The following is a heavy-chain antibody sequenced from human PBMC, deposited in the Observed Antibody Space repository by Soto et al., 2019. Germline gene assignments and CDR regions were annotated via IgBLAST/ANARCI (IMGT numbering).Heavy chain of an antibody. Sequence: VQLVESGGGLVQPGGSLRLSCAASGFTFSSYEMNWVRQAPGKGLEWVSYISSSGSTIYYADSVKGRFTISRDNAKNSLYLQMNSLRAEDTAVYYCARDLLGYCSGGSCYGYWGQGTLVTVSS. CDR2: ISSSGSTI. CDR3: ARDLLGYCSGGSCYGY. J-gene: IGHJ4*02. V-gene: IGHV3-48*03. CDR1: GFTFSSYE. D-gene: IGHD2-15*01.